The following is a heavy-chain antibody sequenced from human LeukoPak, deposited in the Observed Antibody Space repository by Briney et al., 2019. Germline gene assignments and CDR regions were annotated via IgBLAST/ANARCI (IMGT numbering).Heavy chain of an antibody. V-gene: IGHV1-3*01. J-gene: IGHJ4*02. CDR2: INAGNGNT. CDR1: GYTFTSYA. D-gene: IGHD3-3*01. Sequence: ASVKVSCKASGYTFTSYAMHWVRQAPGQRLEWMGWINAGNGNTKYSQKFQGRVTMTTDTSTSTAYMELRSLRSDDTAVYYCARDQTFGVVIPAYWGQGTLVTVSS. CDR3: ARDQTFGVVIPAY.